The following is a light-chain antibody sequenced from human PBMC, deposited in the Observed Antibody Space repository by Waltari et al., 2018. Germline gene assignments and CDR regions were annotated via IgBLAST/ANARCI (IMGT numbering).Light chain of an antibody. J-gene: IGLJ2*01. CDR3: QSYDTNLVV. CDR1: SSNIGAGSA. Sequence: QSVLAQPPSVSGAPGQRVTISCTGSSSNIGAGSAVHWYQPLPGTAPKLLIYGNNNRPSGVPDRFSGSKSGTSASLAITGLQAEDEASYYCQSYDTNLVVFGGGTKLTVL. V-gene: IGLV1-40*01. CDR2: GNN.